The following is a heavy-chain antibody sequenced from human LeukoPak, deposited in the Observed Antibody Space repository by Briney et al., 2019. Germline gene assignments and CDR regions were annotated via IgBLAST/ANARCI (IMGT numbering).Heavy chain of an antibody. CDR3: GNQCSGGTCPEH. J-gene: IGHJ1*01. CDR2: IQYDGNVK. Sequence: GGSLRLSCASSGFTFSSYAMSGVRQATGKGLDWVGNIQYDGNVKHYVDSVRGRFTISRDNAKNSVYLQMNSLRAEDSAVYFCGNQCSGGTCPEHWGQGTQVTVSS. CDR1: GFTFSSYA. D-gene: IGHD2-15*01. V-gene: IGHV3-7*01.